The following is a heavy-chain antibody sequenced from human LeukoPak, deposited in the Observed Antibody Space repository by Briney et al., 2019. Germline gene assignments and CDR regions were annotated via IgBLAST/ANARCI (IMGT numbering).Heavy chain of an antibody. Sequence: GGSLRLSCAASGFTFDDYAMHWVRQAPGKGLEWVSGISWNSGSIGYADSVKGRFTISRDNAKNSLYLQMNSLRAEDTAVYYCAREPNLDSSGFDYWGQGTLVTVSS. CDR1: GFTFDDYA. CDR2: ISWNSGSI. V-gene: IGHV3-9*01. J-gene: IGHJ4*02. D-gene: IGHD3-22*01. CDR3: AREPNLDSSGFDY.